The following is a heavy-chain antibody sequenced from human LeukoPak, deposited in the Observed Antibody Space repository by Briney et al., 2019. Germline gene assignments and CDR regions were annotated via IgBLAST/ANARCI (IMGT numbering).Heavy chain of an antibody. Sequence: ESGPALVKPTQTLTLTRTFSGFSLSTSGMCVSWIRQPPGKALEWLARIDWDDDKYYSTSLKTRLTISKDTSKNQVVLTMTNMDPVDTATYYCARLNFWSGYGFYFDYWGQGTLVTVSS. CDR2: IDWDDDK. V-gene: IGHV2-70*11. J-gene: IGHJ4*02. D-gene: IGHD3-3*01. CDR1: GFSLSTSGMC. CDR3: ARLNFWSGYGFYFDY.